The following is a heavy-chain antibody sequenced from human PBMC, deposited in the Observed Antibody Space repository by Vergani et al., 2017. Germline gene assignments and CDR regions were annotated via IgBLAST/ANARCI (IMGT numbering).Heavy chain of an antibody. Sequence: QVQLVQSGAEVKKPGASVKVSCQASGYIFTSYYIHWVRQAPGQGFEWMGIINPSGGSTNYAQKFQGRVTMTRDTSTSTVFMELSSLRSEDTAVYYCARGCGSTSCYKRGEDWFDPWGQGTLVTVSS. D-gene: IGHD2-2*02. J-gene: IGHJ5*02. CDR1: GYIFTSYY. V-gene: IGHV1-46*01. CDR2: INPSGGST. CDR3: ARGCGSTSCYKRGEDWFDP.